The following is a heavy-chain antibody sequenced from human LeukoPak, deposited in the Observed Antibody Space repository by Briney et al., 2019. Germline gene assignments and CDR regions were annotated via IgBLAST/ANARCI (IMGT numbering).Heavy chain of an antibody. CDR3: ARAGLAPAGTVLWLDP. CDR1: GGTFSSYA. D-gene: IGHD6-13*01. J-gene: IGHJ5*02. Sequence: GASVKVSCKASGGTFSSYAISWGRQAPGQGVEWMGRIIPIFGTVKYAQKFQGRVTITTDESTSTSYRERRSLRSQDTAVSYPARAGLAPAGTVLWLDPSGPGTPVTAS. V-gene: IGHV1-69*05. CDR2: IIPIFGTV.